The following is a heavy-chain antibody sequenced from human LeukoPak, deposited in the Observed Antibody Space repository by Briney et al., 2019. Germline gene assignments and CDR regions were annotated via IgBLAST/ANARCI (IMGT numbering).Heavy chain of an antibody. Sequence: ASVKVSCKASGYTFTNYCMHWVRQGPGQGLEWMGIINPSGGSTSYAQKFQGRVTMTRDTSTSTVYMELSSLRSEDTAVYYCARGGSSWESDYWGQGTPVTVSS. CDR3: ARGGSSWESDY. V-gene: IGHV1-46*01. J-gene: IGHJ4*02. D-gene: IGHD6-13*01. CDR1: GYTFTNYC. CDR2: INPSGGST.